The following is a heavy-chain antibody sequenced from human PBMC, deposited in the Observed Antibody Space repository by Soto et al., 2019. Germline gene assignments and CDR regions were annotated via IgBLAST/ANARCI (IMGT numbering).Heavy chain of an antibody. D-gene: IGHD2-2*01. Sequence: QVQLVQSGAEVKKPGASVKVSCKASGYTFTSYGISWVRQAPGQGLEWMGWISAYNGNTNYAQKLQGRVTMTTDTSTSTAYMELRSLRSDDTAVYYCARYVGYCSSTSCTSALYYYYGMDVWGQGTTVTVSS. CDR2: ISAYNGNT. V-gene: IGHV1-18*01. CDR3: ARYVGYCSSTSCTSALYYYYGMDV. J-gene: IGHJ6*02. CDR1: GYTFTSYG.